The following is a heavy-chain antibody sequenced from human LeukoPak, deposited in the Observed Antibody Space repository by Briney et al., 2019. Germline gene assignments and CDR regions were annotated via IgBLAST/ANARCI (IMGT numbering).Heavy chain of an antibody. D-gene: IGHD6-19*01. CDR1: GFTFSGYA. Sequence: GGSLRLSCVASGFTFSGYAMSWVRQAPGKGLEWVSSLSGSGDSTYYADSVKGRFTISRDNSKNTLYLQMNSLRAEDTAVYYCARGAGSSGWLLNYYYYYGMDVWGQGTTVTVSS. J-gene: IGHJ6*02. CDR2: LSGSGDST. V-gene: IGHV3-23*01. CDR3: ARGAGSSGWLLNYYYYYGMDV.